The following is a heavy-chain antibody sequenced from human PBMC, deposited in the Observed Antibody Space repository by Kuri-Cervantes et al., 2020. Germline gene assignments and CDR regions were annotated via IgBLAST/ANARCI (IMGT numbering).Heavy chain of an antibody. D-gene: IGHD6-13*01. J-gene: IGHJ6*02. CDR3: AKEQYPGTDYYGMDV. Sequence: GESLKISCAASGFTVSSNYMSWVRQAPGKGLEWVSVIYSGGSTYYADSVKGRFTISRDNSKNTLYLQMNSLRAEDTALYYCAKEQYPGTDYYGMDVWGQGTTVTVSS. V-gene: IGHV3-53*05. CDR2: IYSGGST. CDR1: GFTVSSNY.